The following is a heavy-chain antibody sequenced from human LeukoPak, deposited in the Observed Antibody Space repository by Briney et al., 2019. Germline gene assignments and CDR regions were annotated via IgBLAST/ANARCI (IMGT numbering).Heavy chain of an antibody. CDR3: ARGGFGYSYGPYYFDY. V-gene: IGHV4-34*01. D-gene: IGHD5-18*01. CDR2: INHSGST. J-gene: IGHJ4*02. Sequence: SETLSLTCAVWGGSFSGYYWSWIRQPPGKGLEWIGEINHSGSTNYNPSLTSRVTISVDTSKNQFSLKLSSVTAADTAVYYCARGGFGYSYGPYYFDYWGQGTLVTVSS. CDR1: GGSFSGYY.